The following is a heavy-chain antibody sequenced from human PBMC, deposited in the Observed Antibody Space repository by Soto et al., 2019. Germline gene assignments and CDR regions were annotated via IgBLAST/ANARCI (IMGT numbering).Heavy chain of an antibody. CDR2: IYPSDSQT. V-gene: IGHV5-51*01. CDR1: GYSFSSWW. Sequence: LGESLKISCKGSGYSFSSWWIAWVRQMPGKGLEYMGIIYPSDSQTRYSPSFQGQVTISADKSISTAYLQWSSLKASDTAIYYCARHGFYGDYSSNYFDHWGQGTLVNVSS. J-gene: IGHJ4*02. CDR3: ARHGFYGDYSSNYFDH. D-gene: IGHD4-17*01.